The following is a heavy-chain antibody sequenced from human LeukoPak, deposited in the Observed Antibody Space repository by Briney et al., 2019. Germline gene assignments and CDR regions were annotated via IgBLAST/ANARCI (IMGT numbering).Heavy chain of an antibody. D-gene: IGHD1-26*01. Sequence: PGRTLCLSCAASVFPSSRFAISGVRPAPGKGLAWVSGISGIGGSTYYADFVKCRFTISRDNSKNTLYLQMNSLRAEDTAVYYCARSGGSGPDAFDIWGQGTVVTVSA. J-gene: IGHJ3*02. CDR3: ARSGGSGPDAFDI. CDR1: VFPSSRFA. CDR2: ISGIGGST. V-gene: IGHV3-23*01.